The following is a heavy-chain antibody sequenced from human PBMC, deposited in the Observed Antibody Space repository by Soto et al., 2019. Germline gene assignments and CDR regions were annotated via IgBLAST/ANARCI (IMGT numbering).Heavy chain of an antibody. CDR2: ISWNGDTM. Sequence: GGSLRLSFEASGFTFDGYAMHWVRQVPGKGPEWVSGISWNGDTMVYSDSVRGRFTISRDNSKNYVYLQMNSLRREDTAVYYCAKDSGRYDFYALAVWGQGTTVTVSS. J-gene: IGHJ6*02. CDR3: AKDSGRYDFYALAV. V-gene: IGHV3-9*01. CDR1: GFTFDGYA.